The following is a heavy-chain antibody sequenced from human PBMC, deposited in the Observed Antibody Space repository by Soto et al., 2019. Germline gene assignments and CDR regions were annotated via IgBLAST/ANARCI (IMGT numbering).Heavy chain of an antibody. V-gene: IGHV3-23*01. CDR2: ITGSSDYT. Sequence: PGGSLRLSCEASGFIFSSYAMNWVGQAPGKGLQWVSSITGSSDYTSYIASVKGRFTISRDNSKNTLYLQMNSLRAEDTAVYFCAKEQTTGALYALDYWCQGTLVTVSS. CDR3: AKEQTTGALYALDY. CDR1: GFIFSSYA. J-gene: IGHJ4*02. D-gene: IGHD2-8*02.